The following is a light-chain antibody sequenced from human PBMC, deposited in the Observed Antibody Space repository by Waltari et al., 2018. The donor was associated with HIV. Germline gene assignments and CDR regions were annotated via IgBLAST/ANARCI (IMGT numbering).Light chain of an antibody. CDR1: QTLGIN. CDR3: QEYNSWPPRYT. J-gene: IGKJ2*01. V-gene: IGKV3-15*01. Sequence: ETVMTQSPATLSVSPGESGIVSCRASQTLGINLAWYQQKPGQGPRLLIYGASTRATGIPGRFNGTGSGTEFTLTISGLQSEDFAIYYCQEYNSWPPRYTFGQGTKVEMK. CDR2: GAS.